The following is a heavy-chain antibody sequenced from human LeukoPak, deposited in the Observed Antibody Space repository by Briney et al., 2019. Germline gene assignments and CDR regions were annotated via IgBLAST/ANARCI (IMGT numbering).Heavy chain of an antibody. J-gene: IGHJ4*02. CDR2: INHSGST. CDR3: ARGLDRSSDY. V-gene: IGHV4-34*01. CDR1: GGSFSGYY. D-gene: IGHD6-6*01. Sequence: PSETLSLTCAVYGGSFSGYYWSWIRQPPGKGLEWIGEINHSGSTNYNPSLKSRVTISVDTSKNQFSLKLSSVTAADTAVYYCARGLDRSSDYWGQGTLVTVS.